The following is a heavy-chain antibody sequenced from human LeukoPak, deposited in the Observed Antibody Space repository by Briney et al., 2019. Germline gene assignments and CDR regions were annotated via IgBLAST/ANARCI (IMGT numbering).Heavy chain of an antibody. Sequence: ASVKVSCKASGYTFTSYAMNWVRQAPGQGLEWMGWINTNTGNPTYAQGFTGRFVFSLDTSVSTAYLQISSLKAEDTAVYYCARDFLGAVAGGMPLLYFDYWGQGTLVTVSS. CDR3: ARDFLGAVAGGMPLLYFDY. D-gene: IGHD6-19*01. CDR2: INTNTGNP. CDR1: GYTFTSYA. J-gene: IGHJ4*02. V-gene: IGHV7-4-1*02.